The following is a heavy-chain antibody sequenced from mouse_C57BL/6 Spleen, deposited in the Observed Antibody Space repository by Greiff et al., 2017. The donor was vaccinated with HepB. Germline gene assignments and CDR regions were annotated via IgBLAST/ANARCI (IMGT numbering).Heavy chain of an antibody. Sequence: EVKVVESGGGLVQPGGSLKLSCAASGFTFSDYYMYWVRQTPEKRLEWVAYISNGGGSTYYPATVKGRFTISRDNAKNTLYLQMSRLKSEDTAMYYCARGRPLYDYDGDYYAMDYWGQGTSVTVSS. CDR1: GFTFSDYY. CDR2: ISNGGGST. CDR3: ARGRPLYDYDGDYYAMDY. J-gene: IGHJ4*01. D-gene: IGHD2-4*01. V-gene: IGHV5-12*01.